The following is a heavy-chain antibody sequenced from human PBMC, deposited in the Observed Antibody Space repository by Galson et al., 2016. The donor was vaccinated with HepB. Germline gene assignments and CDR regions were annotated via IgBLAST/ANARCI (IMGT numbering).Heavy chain of an antibody. Sequence: SLRLSCAASGFTFSKYSMNWVRQAPGMRLEWVSSISLNSSYIYYADSVQGRFTISRDNAKNSLYLQMNSLRAEDTAVYYCVRDKEDSSGYFGYWGQGTLVTVAS. D-gene: IGHD3-22*01. CDR3: VRDKEDSSGYFGY. J-gene: IGHJ4*02. CDR1: GFTFSKYS. CDR2: ISLNSSYI. V-gene: IGHV3-21*01.